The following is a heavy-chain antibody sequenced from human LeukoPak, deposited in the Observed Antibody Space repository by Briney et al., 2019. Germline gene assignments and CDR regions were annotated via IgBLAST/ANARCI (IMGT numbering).Heavy chain of an antibody. D-gene: IGHD2-8*01. CDR3: ARDTVNGPFVISLDY. CDR1: GFSLRTYE. V-gene: IGHV3-48*03. J-gene: IGHJ4*02. CDR2: ISSGGNTE. Sequence: GGSLRLSCAASGFSLRTYEMNWVRQAPGKGLEWVSHISSGGNTEYYVDSVRGRFSMSRDNAKNLLFLQMNSLRAEDTAVYYCARDTVNGPFVISLDYWGQGALVTVSS.